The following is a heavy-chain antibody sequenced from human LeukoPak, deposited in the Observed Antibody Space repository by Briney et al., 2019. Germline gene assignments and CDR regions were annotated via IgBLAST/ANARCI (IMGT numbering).Heavy chain of an antibody. V-gene: IGHV1-2*02. Sequence: GASVKVSCKASGYTFTAYYIHWVRQAPGQGLGWMGWINPNSGGTSYAQNFQGRVTMTRDTSISTAYMELSRLRSDDTAIYYCARTYTSGWYAAYWGQGTLVTVSS. CDR3: ARTYTSGWYAAY. D-gene: IGHD6-19*01. CDR2: INPNSGGT. J-gene: IGHJ4*02. CDR1: GYTFTAYY.